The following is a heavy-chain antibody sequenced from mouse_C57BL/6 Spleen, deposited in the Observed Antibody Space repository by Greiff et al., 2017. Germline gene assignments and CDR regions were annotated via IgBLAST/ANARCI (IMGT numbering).Heavy chain of an antibody. CDR1: GYSITSGYY. D-gene: IGHD2-3*01. Sequence: EVKLMESGPGLVKPSQSLSLTCSVTGYSITSGYYWNWIRQFPGNKLEWMGYISYDGSNNYNPSLKNRISITRDTSKNQFFLKLNSVTTEDTATYYCARDPGDGYYVDYWGQGTTLTVSS. V-gene: IGHV3-6*01. CDR3: ARDPGDGYYVDY. CDR2: ISYDGSN. J-gene: IGHJ2*01.